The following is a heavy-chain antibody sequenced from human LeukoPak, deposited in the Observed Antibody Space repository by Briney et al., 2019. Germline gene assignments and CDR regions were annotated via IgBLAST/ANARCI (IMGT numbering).Heavy chain of an antibody. CDR3: ARPRLYSSSWPSMGFDI. D-gene: IGHD6-13*01. V-gene: IGHV4-30-2*01. CDR2: IYHSGST. J-gene: IGHJ3*02. CDR1: GGSISSGGYY. Sequence: SQTLSLTCTVSGGSISSGGYYWSWLRQPPGKGLEWIGYIYHSGSTYYNPSLKSRVTISVDRSKNQFSLKLSSVTAADTAVYYCARPRLYSSSWPSMGFDIWGQGTMVTVSS.